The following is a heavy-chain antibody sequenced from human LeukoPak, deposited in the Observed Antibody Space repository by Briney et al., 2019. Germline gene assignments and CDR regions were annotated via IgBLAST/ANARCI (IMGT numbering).Heavy chain of an antibody. CDR3: AKGAQWLTDY. V-gene: IGHV3-43*02. CDR1: GFTFDDYA. Sequence: GGSLRLSCAASGFTFDDYAMHWVRQAPGKGLEWVSPISGDGGTTYYADSVKGRFTISRDNSKNSLYLQMSNLRTEDTALYYCAKGAQWLTDYWGQGTLVTVSS. D-gene: IGHD6-19*01. J-gene: IGHJ4*02. CDR2: ISGDGGTT.